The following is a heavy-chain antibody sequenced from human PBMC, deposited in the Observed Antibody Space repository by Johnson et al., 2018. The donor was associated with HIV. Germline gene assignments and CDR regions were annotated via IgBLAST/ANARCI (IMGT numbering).Heavy chain of an antibody. CDR3: AREGGIAAAGTDAFDI. V-gene: IGHV3-66*01. J-gene: IGHJ3*02. CDR1: GFTFSSNY. D-gene: IGHD6-13*01. CDR2: IYSGGST. Sequence: VQLVESGGGLVQPGGSLRLSCAASGFTFSSNYMSWVHQAPGKGLEWVSVIYSGGSTYYADSVKGRFTISRDNSKNTLYLQMNSLRAEDTAVYYCAREGGIAAAGTDAFDIWGQGTMVTVSS.